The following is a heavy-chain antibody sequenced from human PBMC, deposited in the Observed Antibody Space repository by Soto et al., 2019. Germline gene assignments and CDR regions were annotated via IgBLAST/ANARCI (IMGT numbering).Heavy chain of an antibody. Sequence: GGSLRLSCAASGFTFSSYSMNWVRQAPGKGLEWISYISSSGTRYYADSVKGRLTISRNDAKNSLFLQMNSLRDEDTAVYYCARDDVLIVYAAFDYWGQGTLVTVSS. J-gene: IGHJ4*02. CDR3: ARDDVLIVYAAFDY. V-gene: IGHV3-48*02. D-gene: IGHD2-8*01. CDR2: ISSSGTR. CDR1: GFTFSSYS.